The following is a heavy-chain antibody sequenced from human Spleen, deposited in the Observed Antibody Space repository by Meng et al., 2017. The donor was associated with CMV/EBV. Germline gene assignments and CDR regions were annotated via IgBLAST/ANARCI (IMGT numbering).Heavy chain of an antibody. D-gene: IGHD5-18*01. CDR2: IWYDGSDK. CDR1: GFTFSDYD. Sequence: GGSLRLSCAASGFTFSDYDMHWVRQVTGKGLEWLAVIWYDGSDKYSADSVKGRFTISRDNSKNTLSLQMNSLRVEDTAVYYCARVEDTTMVNTYYYYAMDVWGQGTTVTVSS. J-gene: IGHJ6*02. CDR3: ARVEDTTMVNTYYYYAMDV. V-gene: IGHV3-33*08.